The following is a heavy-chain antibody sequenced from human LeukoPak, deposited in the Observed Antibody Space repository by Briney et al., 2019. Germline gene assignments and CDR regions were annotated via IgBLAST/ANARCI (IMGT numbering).Heavy chain of an antibody. Sequence: GGSPRLSCAASGFTFDSYGMSWVRQAPGKGLEWISGINWNGDDTTYADSVKGRFTISRDNAKNSLHLQINSLRVEDTAFYYCARGGELVGSYSDFWGQGTLVTVSS. V-gene: IGHV3-20*04. D-gene: IGHD3-16*01. J-gene: IGHJ4*02. CDR2: INWNGDDT. CDR3: ARGGELVGSYSDF. CDR1: GFTFDSYG.